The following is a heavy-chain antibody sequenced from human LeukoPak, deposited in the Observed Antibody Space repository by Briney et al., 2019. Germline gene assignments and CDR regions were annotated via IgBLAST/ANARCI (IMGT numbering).Heavy chain of an antibody. D-gene: IGHD3-10*01. Sequence: GRSLRLSCAASGFTFDDYAMHWVRQAPGKGLEWVSGISWNSGSIGYADSVKGRFTISRDNAKNSLYLQMNSLRAEDTALYYCAKDVYIYGSGSYPPHFDYWGQGTPVTVSS. CDR3: AKDVYIYGSGSYPPHFDY. CDR2: ISWNSGSI. CDR1: GFTFDDYA. V-gene: IGHV3-9*01. J-gene: IGHJ4*02.